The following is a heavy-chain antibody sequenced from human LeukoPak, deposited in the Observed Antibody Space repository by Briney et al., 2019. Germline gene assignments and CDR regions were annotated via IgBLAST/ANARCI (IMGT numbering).Heavy chain of an antibody. Sequence: SETLSLTCTVSGGSISSYYWSWIRQPPGKGLEWIGYIYYSGSTNYNPSLKSRVTISVDTSKNQFSLKLSSVTAADTAVYYCARDRQQWLVRGAFDIWGQGTMVTVSP. CDR1: GGSISSYY. J-gene: IGHJ3*02. D-gene: IGHD6-19*01. CDR2: IYYSGST. V-gene: IGHV4-59*01. CDR3: ARDRQQWLVRGAFDI.